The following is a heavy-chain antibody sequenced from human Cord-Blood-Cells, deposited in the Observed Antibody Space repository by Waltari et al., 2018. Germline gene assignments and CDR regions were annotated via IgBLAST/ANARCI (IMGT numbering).Heavy chain of an antibody. CDR1: GATSTGYY. Sequence: QVQLVQSGAEVKKPGASVKVACNASGATSTGYYMHWVRQVPGQGLEWMGWINPNSGGTNYAQKFQDRVTMTRDTCISTAYMELSRLRSDDTAVYYCARDAGGFDYWGQGTLVTVSS. J-gene: IGHJ4*02. D-gene: IGHD3-10*01. CDR3: ARDAGGFDY. V-gene: IGHV1-2*02. CDR2: INPNSGGT.